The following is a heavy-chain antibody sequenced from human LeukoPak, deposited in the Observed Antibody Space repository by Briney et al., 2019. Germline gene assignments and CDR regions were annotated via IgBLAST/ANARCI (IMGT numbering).Heavy chain of an antibody. J-gene: IGHJ4*02. CDR2: INPSTGDR. D-gene: IGHD2-2*01. CDR1: GYTFTSHD. CDR3: TRHTSPTFDY. V-gene: IGHV1-8*01. Sequence: ASVTVSCKASGYTFTSHDINWVRQASGQGPEWMGWINPSTGDRGYAQKFQGRVTIIRSASMNTAYMELSSLRSEDTAVYYCTRHTSPTFDYWGQGTLVTVSS.